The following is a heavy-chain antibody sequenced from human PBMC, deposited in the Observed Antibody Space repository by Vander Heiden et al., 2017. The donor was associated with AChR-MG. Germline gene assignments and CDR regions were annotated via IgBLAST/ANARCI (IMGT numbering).Heavy chain of an antibody. Sequence: QVPLVVSGGGVVQPGRSLRLSCAAHGVTFSSDGMHWVGQAPGKGLEWVAVISYDGSNKYYADSVKGRFTISRDNSKNTLYLQMNSLRAEDTAGYYCAILAADFDYWGQGTLVTVSS. J-gene: IGHJ4*02. D-gene: IGHD6-13*01. V-gene: IGHV3-30*03. CDR1: GVTFSSDG. CDR3: AILAADFDY. CDR2: ISYDGSNK.